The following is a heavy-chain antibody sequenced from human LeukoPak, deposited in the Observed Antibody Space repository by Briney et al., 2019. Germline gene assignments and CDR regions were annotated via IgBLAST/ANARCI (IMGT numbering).Heavy chain of an antibody. CDR3: AKFPSRIAAAGNFDY. J-gene: IGHJ4*02. Sequence: GGSLRLSCAASGFTFSSYAMSWVRQAPGKGLEWVSAISGSGGSTYYADSVKGRFTISRDNPKNTLYLQMNSLRAEDTAVYYCAKFPSRIAAAGNFDYWGQGTLVTVSS. CDR1: GFTFSSYA. CDR2: ISGSGGST. D-gene: IGHD6-13*01. V-gene: IGHV3-23*01.